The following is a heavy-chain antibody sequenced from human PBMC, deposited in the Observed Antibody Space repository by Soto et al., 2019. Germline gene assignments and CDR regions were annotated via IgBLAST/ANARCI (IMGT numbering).Heavy chain of an antibody. CDR2: INPATGAA. D-gene: IGHD3-3*01. CDR1: GYPVTAYY. Sequence: QLHLVQSGAVVKKPGASVTVSCSASGYPVTAYYMHWVRQAPGRGLEWMGGINPATGAAKYTQTFQGRVTMTRDTSTRTGFMELGGLTSEDTAVFYWGGGGGVGVAGSAAFDMWGQGTLVTVSS. V-gene: IGHV1-2*02. J-gene: IGHJ3*02. CDR3: GGGGGVGVAGSAAFDM.